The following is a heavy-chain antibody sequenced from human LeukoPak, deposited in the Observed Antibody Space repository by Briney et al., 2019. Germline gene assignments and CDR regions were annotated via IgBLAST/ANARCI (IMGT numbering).Heavy chain of an antibody. CDR3: AKESLFDSSRYFDY. V-gene: IGHV3-23*01. CDR2: ISGSGGST. D-gene: IGHD3-22*01. Sequence: SGGSLRLSCAASGFTFSSYGMSWVRQAPGKGLEWVSAISGSGGSTYYADSVKGRFTISRDNSKNTLYLQMNSLRAEDTAVYYCAKESLFDSSRYFDYWGQGTLVTVSS. CDR1: GFTFSSYG. J-gene: IGHJ4*02.